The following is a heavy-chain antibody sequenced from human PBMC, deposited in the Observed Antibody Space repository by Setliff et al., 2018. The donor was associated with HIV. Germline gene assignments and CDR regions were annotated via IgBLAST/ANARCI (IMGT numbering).Heavy chain of an antibody. CDR3: TLLALSTKKKWKTFDY. CDR2: FDPEHGKT. Sequence: GASVKVSCKVSGYSLSDLSIHWVRQAPGEGLEWVGGFDPEHGKTVYAQTFQGRVRMAGDTTADTAYMDLSSLRSEDTAIYYCTLLALSTKKKWKTFDYWGQGTLVTVSS. J-gene: IGHJ4*02. CDR1: GYSLSDLS. D-gene: IGHD1-26*01. V-gene: IGHV1-24*01.